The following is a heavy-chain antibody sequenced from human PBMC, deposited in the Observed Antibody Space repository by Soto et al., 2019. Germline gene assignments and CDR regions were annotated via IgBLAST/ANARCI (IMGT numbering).Heavy chain of an antibody. CDR2: INPKSGGT. CDR3: ARVAGKGWFDP. D-gene: IGHD6-19*01. J-gene: IGHJ5*02. CDR1: GYTFTGYY. V-gene: IGHV1-2*02. Sequence: QVQLVQSGAEVKKPGASVKVSCKASGYTFTGYYMHWVRQAPGQGLEWMGWINPKSGGTNYAQKFQGRVTMTRDTSISTAYMELSRLRSDDTAVYYCARVAGKGWFDPWGQGTLVTVSS.